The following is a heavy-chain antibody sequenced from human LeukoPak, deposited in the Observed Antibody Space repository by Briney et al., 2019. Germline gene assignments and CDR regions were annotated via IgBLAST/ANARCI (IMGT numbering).Heavy chain of an antibody. D-gene: IGHD4-11*01. Sequence: PSETLSLTCTVSGGSISSDNYYWSWIRQPPGKGLEWIGYIYYSGSTYYNPSLKSRVTISVDTSKNQFSLKLSSVTAADTAVYYCARSPWDVTVTTFAFRGQGTLVTVSS. CDR3: ARSPWDVTVTTFAF. CDR2: IYYSGST. J-gene: IGHJ4*02. V-gene: IGHV4-30-4*01. CDR1: GGSISSDNYY.